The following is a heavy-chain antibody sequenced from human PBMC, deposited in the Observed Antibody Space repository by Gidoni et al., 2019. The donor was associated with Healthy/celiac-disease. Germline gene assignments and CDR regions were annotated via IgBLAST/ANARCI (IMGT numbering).Heavy chain of an antibody. CDR3: ARRGVTIFGVVHGRNWYFDL. D-gene: IGHD3-3*01. CDR1: GGSFSGYY. CDR2: INHSGRT. J-gene: IGHJ2*01. Sequence: QVQLQQWGAGLLKPSETLSLTCAVYGGSFSGYYWSWIRQPPGKGLEWIGEINHSGRTNYNPSLKSRVTISVDTSKNQFSLKLSSVTAADTAVYYCARRGVTIFGVVHGRNWYFDLWGRGTLVTVSS. V-gene: IGHV4-34*01.